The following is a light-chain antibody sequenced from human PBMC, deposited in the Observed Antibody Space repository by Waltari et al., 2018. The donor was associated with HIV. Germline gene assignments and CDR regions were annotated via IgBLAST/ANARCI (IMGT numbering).Light chain of an antibody. J-gene: IGLJ3*02. CDR3: ASYTANDTEM. V-gene: IGLV2-14*01. CDR2: TVD. CDR1: DSDFGFYYF. Sequence: SGLPQPASVSGFPGPSITISCTAADSDFGFYYFVSWYHQHPGKVPKVILSTVDSRASGVSDRFSGSKSGNTASLTISGLQTEDEGVYFCASYTANDTEMFAGGTTVTVL.